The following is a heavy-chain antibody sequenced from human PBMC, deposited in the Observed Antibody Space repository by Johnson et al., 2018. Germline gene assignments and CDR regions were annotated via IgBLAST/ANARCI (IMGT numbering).Heavy chain of an antibody. D-gene: IGHD4-23*01. V-gene: IGHV3-30*03. CDR1: GFTFSSYG. Sequence: QVQLVQSGGGVVQPGRSLRLSCAASGFTFSSYGMHWVRQAPGKGLEGVAVISYDGSNEYYADSVKGRFTISRDNSKNTLYLQMNSLRAEDTAVCYCARDARTGGGYYGMDVWGQGTTVTVSS. CDR3: ARDARTGGGYYGMDV. J-gene: IGHJ6*02. CDR2: ISYDGSNE.